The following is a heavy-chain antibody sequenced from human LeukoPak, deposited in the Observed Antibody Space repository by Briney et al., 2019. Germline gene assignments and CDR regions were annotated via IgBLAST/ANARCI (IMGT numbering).Heavy chain of an antibody. CDR2: INHSGST. D-gene: IGHD3-10*01. Sequence: SETLSLTCAVYGGSFSGYYWSWIRQPPGKGLEWIGEINHSGSTNYNPSLKSRVTISVDTSTNQFSLKLSSVTAADTAVYYCARNMVRGVMSYFDYWGQGTLVTVSS. V-gene: IGHV4-34*01. J-gene: IGHJ4*02. CDR1: GGSFSGYY. CDR3: ARNMVRGVMSYFDY.